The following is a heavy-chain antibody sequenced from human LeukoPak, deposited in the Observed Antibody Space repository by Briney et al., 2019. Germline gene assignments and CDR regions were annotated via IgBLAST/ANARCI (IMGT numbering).Heavy chain of an antibody. CDR3: ANEWLHVSGSYKANN. J-gene: IGHJ4*02. CDR2: IRSDGRDK. CDR1: GFTFSTYG. D-gene: IGHD3-10*01. Sequence: PGGSLRLSCAASGFTFSTYGMHWVRQAPGKGREWVAFIRSDGRDKYHAYSVKGRFTISRDNSKNTLYLQMNSLRTEDTAVYYCANEWLHVSGSYKANNWGQGTLVTVSS. V-gene: IGHV3-30*02.